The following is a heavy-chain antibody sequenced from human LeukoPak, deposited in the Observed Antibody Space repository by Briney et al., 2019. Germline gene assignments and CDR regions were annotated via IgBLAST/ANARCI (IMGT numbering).Heavy chain of an antibody. Sequence: ASVKVSYKASGYTFTGYYVHWVRQAPGQGLEWMGWINPNSGDTKYSQKLQGRVTMTRDTSISTAYMELSRLRSDDTAVYYCATQRGSYLWGADFDYWGQGTLVTVSS. CDR3: ATQRGSYLWGADFDY. V-gene: IGHV1-2*02. J-gene: IGHJ4*02. D-gene: IGHD3-16*01. CDR2: INPNSGDT. CDR1: GYTFTGYY.